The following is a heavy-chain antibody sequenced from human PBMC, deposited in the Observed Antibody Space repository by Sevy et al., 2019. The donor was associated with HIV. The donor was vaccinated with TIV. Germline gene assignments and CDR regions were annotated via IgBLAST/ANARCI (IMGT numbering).Heavy chain of an antibody. J-gene: IGHJ4*02. D-gene: IGHD1-7*01. CDR1: GFTFSDYG. CDR2: IWSDGSNK. Sequence: GGSLRFSCAASGFTFSDYGMHWVRQAPGKGLEWVAVIWSDGSNKYYGDSVKGRFTISRDSSKNTLFLQMNSLRVDDTAMYYCAREERSGTTTSFDYWGQGALVTVSS. CDR3: AREERSGTTTSFDY. V-gene: IGHV3-33*01.